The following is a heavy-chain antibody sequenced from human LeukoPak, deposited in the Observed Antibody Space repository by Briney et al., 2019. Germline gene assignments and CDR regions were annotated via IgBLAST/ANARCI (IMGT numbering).Heavy chain of an antibody. CDR2: ISSSSGVI. D-gene: IGHD2-2*01. CDR3: AKQRRALVVPSTLDY. V-gene: IGHV3-21*04. J-gene: IGHJ4*02. CDR1: GFTFSSYT. Sequence: PGGSLRLSCAASGFTFSSYTMNWVRQAPGKGLEWISTISSSSGVIYYADSVKGRFTISRDNAQNSLFLQMNSLRAEDTAIYYCAKQRRALVVPSTLDYWGQGTLVTVSS.